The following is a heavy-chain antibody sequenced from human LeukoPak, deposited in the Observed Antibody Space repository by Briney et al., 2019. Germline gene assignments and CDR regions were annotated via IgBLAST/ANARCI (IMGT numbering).Heavy chain of an antibody. D-gene: IGHD2-2*01. Sequence: GESLKISGRGLGTGFTTYGLGWGGKIPGKGLRGRGIIYPGDSDTRYSPSFQGQVTISADKSISTAYLQWSSLKASDTAMYYCARHDGSSTSCCLFDYWGQGTLVTVSS. J-gene: IGHJ4*02. CDR3: ARHDGSSTSCCLFDY. V-gene: IGHV5-51*01. CDR1: GTGFTTYG. CDR2: IYPGDSDT.